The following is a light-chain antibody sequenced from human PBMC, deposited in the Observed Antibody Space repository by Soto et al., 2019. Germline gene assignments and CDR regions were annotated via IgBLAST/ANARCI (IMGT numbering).Light chain of an antibody. Sequence: QSALTQPPSASGSPGQSVAISCTGTSSDVGGYNYVSWYQQHPGKAPKLIIYEVNRRPSGVPDRFSGSKSGNTASLTVSDLQAEDEADYYCSSYAHNVIYVFGTGTKVTVL. CDR3: SSYAHNVIYV. V-gene: IGLV2-8*01. CDR2: EVN. CDR1: SSDVGGYNY. J-gene: IGLJ1*01.